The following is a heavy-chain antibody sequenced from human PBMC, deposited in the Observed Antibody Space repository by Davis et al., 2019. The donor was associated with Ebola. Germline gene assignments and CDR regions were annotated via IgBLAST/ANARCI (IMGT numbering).Heavy chain of an antibody. Sequence: ASVKVSCKASGYTFIGYYIHWVRQAPGQGLEWMGWINPNNGDTNYPQKFQGRVTMTTDTSTSTAYMELNSLRSDDTAVYYCARGGGFVPATRVFDFWGQGTLVTVSS. D-gene: IGHD1-26*01. CDR1: GYTFIGYY. V-gene: IGHV1-2*02. CDR3: ARGGGFVPATRVFDF. J-gene: IGHJ4*02. CDR2: INPNNGDT.